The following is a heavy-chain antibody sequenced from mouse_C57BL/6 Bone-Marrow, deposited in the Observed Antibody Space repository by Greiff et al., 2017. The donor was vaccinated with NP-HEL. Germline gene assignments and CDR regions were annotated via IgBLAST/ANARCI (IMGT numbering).Heavy chain of an antibody. CDR2: INPSTGGT. CDR3: ARGLRRFSWFAY. Sequence: EVQLQQSGPELVKPGASVKISCKASGYSFTGYYMNWVKQSPEKSLEWIGEINPSTGGTTYNQKFKAKATLTVDKSSSTAYIQLKSLTSEDSAVYYCARGLRRFSWFAYWGQGTLVTVSA. J-gene: IGHJ3*01. D-gene: IGHD2-4*01. V-gene: IGHV1-42*01. CDR1: GYSFTGYY.